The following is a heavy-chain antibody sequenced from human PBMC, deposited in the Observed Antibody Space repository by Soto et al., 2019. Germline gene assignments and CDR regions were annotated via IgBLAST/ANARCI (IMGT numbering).Heavy chain of an antibody. CDR3: ARSDTSGLHYFDN. Sequence: GASLKISCKGSGYRFTDYWIGWVRQMPGKGLEWMGIIYPGDSDTRYSPSFQGQVTISADKSISTAYLQWSSLKASDTAMYYCARSDTSGLHYFDNWGQGALVTVSS. D-gene: IGHD3-22*01. J-gene: IGHJ4*02. V-gene: IGHV5-51*01. CDR1: GYRFTDYW. CDR2: IYPGDSDT.